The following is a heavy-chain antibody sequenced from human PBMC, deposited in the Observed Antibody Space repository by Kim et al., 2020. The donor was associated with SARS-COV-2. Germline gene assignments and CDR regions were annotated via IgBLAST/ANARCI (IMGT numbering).Heavy chain of an antibody. CDR2: IRSKAYGGTT. Sequence: GGSLRLSCTASGFTFGDYAMSWFRQAPGKGLEWVGCIRSKAYGGTTEYAASVKGRFTISRDDSKSIAYLQMNSLKTEDTAVYYCTRVRTWFGKYYFDYWGQGTMVTVSS. V-gene: IGHV3-49*03. J-gene: IGHJ4*02. D-gene: IGHD3-10*01. CDR1: GFTFGDYA. CDR3: TRVRTWFGKYYFDY.